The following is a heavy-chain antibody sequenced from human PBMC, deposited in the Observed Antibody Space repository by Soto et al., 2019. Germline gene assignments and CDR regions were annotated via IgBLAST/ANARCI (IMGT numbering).Heavy chain of an antibody. CDR3: AKPITFAGGKYFDY. CDR1: GFAFSSYA. V-gene: IGHV3-23*01. CDR2: ITGSGVGT. J-gene: IGHJ4*02. D-gene: IGHD3-16*01. Sequence: EVQLLESGGGLVQPGGSLRLSCAASGFAFSSYAMSWVRQAPGKGLEWVSGITGSGVGTYYADSVEGRFTISRDNSKNTLYLQMTSLRAEDTAVYYCAKPITFAGGKYFDYWGQGTLVTVSS.